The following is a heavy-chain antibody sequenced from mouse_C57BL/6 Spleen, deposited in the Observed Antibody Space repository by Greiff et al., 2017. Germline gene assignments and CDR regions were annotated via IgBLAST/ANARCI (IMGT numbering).Heavy chain of an antibody. CDR1: GYTFTDYE. J-gene: IGHJ3*01. Sequence: VKLMESGAELVRPGASVTLSCKASGYTFTDYEMHWVKQTPVHGLEWIGAIDPETGGTAYNQKFKGKAILTADKSSSTAYMELRSLTSEDSAVYYGTRSNYGSSYEFAYWGQGTLVTVSA. V-gene: IGHV1-15*01. CDR2: IDPETGGT. CDR3: TRSNYGSSYEFAY. D-gene: IGHD1-1*01.